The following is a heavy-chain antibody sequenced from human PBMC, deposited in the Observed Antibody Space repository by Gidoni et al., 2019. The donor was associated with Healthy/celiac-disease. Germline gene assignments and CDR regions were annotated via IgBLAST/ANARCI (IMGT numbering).Heavy chain of an antibody. CDR3: ARGDYDFWSGYYSWYYYGMDV. CDR1: GFTFRSYS. V-gene: IGHV3-21*01. D-gene: IGHD3-3*01. Sequence: EVQLVESGGGLVKPGGSLRLSCAASGFTFRSYSMNLVRQAPGKGLEWVSSISSSSSYIYYADSVKGRFTISRDNAKNSLYLQMNSLRAEDTAVYYCARGDYDFWSGYYSWYYYGMDVWGQGTTVTVSS. J-gene: IGHJ6*02. CDR2: ISSSSSYI.